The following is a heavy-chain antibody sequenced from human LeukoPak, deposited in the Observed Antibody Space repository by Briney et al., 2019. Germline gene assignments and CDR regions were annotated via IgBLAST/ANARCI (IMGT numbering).Heavy chain of an antibody. CDR3: ARFHYYGSGSYPLFDY. J-gene: IGHJ4*02. Sequence: SETLSLTCTVSGGSISSYYWSWIRQPPGKGLEWIGCIYYSGSTNYNPSLKSRVTISVDTSKNQFSLKLSSVTAADTAVYYCARFHYYGSGSYPLFDYWGQGTLVTVSS. CDR2: IYYSGST. CDR1: GGSISSYY. D-gene: IGHD3-10*01. V-gene: IGHV4-59*01.